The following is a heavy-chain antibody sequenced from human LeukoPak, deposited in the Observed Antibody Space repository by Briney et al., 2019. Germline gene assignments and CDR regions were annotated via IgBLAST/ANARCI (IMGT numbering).Heavy chain of an antibody. Sequence: PGGSLRLSCAASGFTFSNAWMTWVRQAPGKGLEWVGHIKSKTDGGTTEYAAPVKGRFSISRDDSKGTLFLQMTSLKTEDTAVYYCTTGGVYYEILSGHFDSWGQGTLVTVSS. D-gene: IGHD3-9*01. CDR1: GFTFSNAW. CDR3: TTGGVYYEILSGHFDS. CDR2: IKSKTDGGTT. J-gene: IGHJ4*02. V-gene: IGHV3-15*01.